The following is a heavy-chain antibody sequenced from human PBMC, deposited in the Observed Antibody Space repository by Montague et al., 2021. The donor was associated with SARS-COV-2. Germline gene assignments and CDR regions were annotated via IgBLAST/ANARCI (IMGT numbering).Heavy chain of an antibody. CDR1: GGSFSGYY. D-gene: IGHD2-2*02. CDR2: INHGGST. J-gene: IGHJ6*03. Sequence: SETLSLTCAVHGGSFSGYYWNWIRQRPGKGLVWIGEINHGGSTNYNPSLKNRLTISADTSKNQFSLKLTSVAATDTAVYYCARLRDGVVPAPILGIGPYFTYYYMDVWGKGTAVTVS. V-gene: IGHV4-34*01. CDR3: ARLRDGVVPAPILGIGPYFTYYYMDV.